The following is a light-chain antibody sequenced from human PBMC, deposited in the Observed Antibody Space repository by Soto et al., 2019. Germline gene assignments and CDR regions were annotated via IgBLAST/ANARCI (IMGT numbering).Light chain of an antibody. CDR1: SSSIGAGYD. V-gene: IGLV1-40*01. Sequence: QSVLTQPPSVSGAPGQRVTISCTGSSSSIGAGYDVHWYQHLPGTAPKLLISGNSNRPSGVPDRFSGSKSGTSASLAITGLQAEHEADYYCQSYDSSLSGWVFGGGTKLTVL. J-gene: IGLJ3*02. CDR3: QSYDSSLSGWV. CDR2: GNS.